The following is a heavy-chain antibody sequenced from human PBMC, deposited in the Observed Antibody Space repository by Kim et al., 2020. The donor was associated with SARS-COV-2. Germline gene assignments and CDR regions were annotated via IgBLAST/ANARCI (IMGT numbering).Heavy chain of an antibody. CDR3: ARGAAAGHRPPDY. D-gene: IGHD6-13*01. CDR1: GFTFSSYA. J-gene: IGHJ4*02. CDR2: ISYDGSNK. Sequence: GGSLRLSCAASGFTFSSYAMHWVRQAPGKGLEWVAVISYDGSNKYYADSVKGRFTISRDNSKNTLYLQMNSLRAEDTAVYYCARGAAAGHRPPDYWGQGTLVTVSS. V-gene: IGHV3-30*04.